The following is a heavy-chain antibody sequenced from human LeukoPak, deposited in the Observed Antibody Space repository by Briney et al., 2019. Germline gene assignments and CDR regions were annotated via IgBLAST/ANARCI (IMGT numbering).Heavy chain of an antibody. Sequence: GRSLRLSCTASGFTFGDYAMSWVRQAPGKGLEWVGFIRSKAYGGTTEYAASVKGRFTISRDDSKSIAYLQMNSLKTEDTAVYYCTREEIYYGSGSYYYYYYMDVWGKGTTVTISS. CDR2: IRSKAYGGTT. V-gene: IGHV3-49*04. CDR1: GFTFGDYA. D-gene: IGHD3-10*01. CDR3: TREEIYYGSGSYYYYYYMDV. J-gene: IGHJ6*03.